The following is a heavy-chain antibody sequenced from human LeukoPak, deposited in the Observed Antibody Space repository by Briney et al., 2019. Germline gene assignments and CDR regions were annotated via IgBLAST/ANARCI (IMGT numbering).Heavy chain of an antibody. J-gene: IGHJ4*02. CDR2: IKHDGSEK. CDR1: GGSISSYY. V-gene: IGHV3-7*01. CDR3: AGGIQFDY. Sequence: ETLSLTCTVSGGSISSYYWSWVRQAPGKGLEWVANIKHDGSEKYYVDSVKGRFTISRDNAKNSLYLQMNSLRAEDTAVYYCAGGIQFDYWGQGTLVTVSS.